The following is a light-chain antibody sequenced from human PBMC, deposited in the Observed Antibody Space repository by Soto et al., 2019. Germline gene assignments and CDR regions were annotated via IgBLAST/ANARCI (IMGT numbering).Light chain of an antibody. Sequence: QPALTQPPSASGPPGQSVTISCTGTSSDVGGYNYVSWYQQHPGKAPKLMIYEVSERPSGVPDRFSGSKSNNTASLTVSGLQAEDEADYYCSSYAGSNNFVFGTGTKVTVL. CDR3: SSYAGSNNFV. V-gene: IGLV2-8*01. CDR1: SSDVGGYNY. CDR2: EVS. J-gene: IGLJ1*01.